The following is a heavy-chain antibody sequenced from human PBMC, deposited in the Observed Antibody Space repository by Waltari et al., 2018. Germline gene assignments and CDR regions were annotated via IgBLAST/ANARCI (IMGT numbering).Heavy chain of an antibody. Sequence: EVQLVEAGGGLVRPGGSVRLSCVVSGFSFSNYWMYWVRQAPGQGLVWVSRMNIDGTSTTYADSVKGRFTISRDNAKNTLYLQMDELRAEDTAVYYCARDSEGYSTWGAVDFWGQGTMVTVSP. CDR1: GFSFSNYW. D-gene: IGHD3-16*01. J-gene: IGHJ3*01. CDR2: MNIDGTST. V-gene: IGHV3-74*01. CDR3: ARDSEGYSTWGAVDF.